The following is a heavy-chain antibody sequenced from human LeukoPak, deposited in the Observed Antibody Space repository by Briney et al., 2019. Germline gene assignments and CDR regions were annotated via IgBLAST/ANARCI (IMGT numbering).Heavy chain of an antibody. D-gene: IGHD3-10*01. J-gene: IGHJ5*02. CDR2: IIPIFGTA. CDR1: GGTFSSYA. CDR3: ASDRITMVRGHRPPHPPTRNNWFDP. Sequence: SVKVSCKASGGTFSSYAISWVRQAPGQGLEWMGGIIPIFGTANYAQKFQGRVTITADVSTSTAYMELSSLRSEDTAVYYCASDRITMVRGHRPPHPPTRNNWFDPWGQGTLVTVSS. V-gene: IGHV1-69*01.